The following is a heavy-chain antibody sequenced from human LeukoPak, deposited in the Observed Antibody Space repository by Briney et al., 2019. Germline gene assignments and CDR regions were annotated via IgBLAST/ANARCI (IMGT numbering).Heavy chain of an antibody. CDR2: INSDGSEK. CDR1: GFPFTSHW. Sequence: PGGSLRLSCAASGFPFTSHWLSWFRQSPGRGLEWVAHINSDGSEKYYVDSVKGRFTISRDNAKNSLYLQMNSLRAEDTALYYCARDIMGPTARGWFDPWGQGTLVTVSS. D-gene: IGHD1-26*01. CDR3: ARDIMGPTARGWFDP. V-gene: IGHV3-7*01. J-gene: IGHJ5*02.